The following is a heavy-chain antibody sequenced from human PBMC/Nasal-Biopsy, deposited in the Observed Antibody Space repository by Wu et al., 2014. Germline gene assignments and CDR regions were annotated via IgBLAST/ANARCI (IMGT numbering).Heavy chain of an antibody. CDR2: TYYRSKWYD. J-gene: IGHJ4*02. CDR1: GDSVSSTTAA. CDR3: AKAGSGYHADFDS. Sequence: AISGDSVSSTTAAWNWIRQSPSRGFEWLGRTYYRSKWYDDYAVSVKSRITVNPDTSKNQFSLYLNSVTPDDTAIYYCAKAGSGYHADFDSWGQGTLVTVSS. D-gene: IGHD5-12*01. V-gene: IGHV6-1*01.